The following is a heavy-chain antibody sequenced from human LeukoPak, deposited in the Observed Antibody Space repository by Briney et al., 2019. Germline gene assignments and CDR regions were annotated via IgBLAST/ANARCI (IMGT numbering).Heavy chain of an antibody. D-gene: IGHD3-22*01. V-gene: IGHV3-23*01. CDR2: ISGSGGTT. CDR3: AKTNGYYPD. CDR1: GFTFSSYG. Sequence: GGSLRLSCAASGFTFSSYGMTWVRQAPGKGLEWVSGISGSGGTTYYADSVKGRFTISRDNSKNSLSLQVSSLRAEDTAVYYCAKTNGYYPDWGQGTLVTVSS. J-gene: IGHJ4*02.